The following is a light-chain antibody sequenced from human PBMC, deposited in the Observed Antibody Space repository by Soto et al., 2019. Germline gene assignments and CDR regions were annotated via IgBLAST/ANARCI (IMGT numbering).Light chain of an antibody. V-gene: IGLV1-40*01. CDR3: QSYDSSLSAYV. CDR2: GNS. CDR1: SSNIGAGYD. J-gene: IGLJ1*01. Sequence: QSVLTQPPSVSGAPGQRVTISCTGSSSNIGAGYDVHWYQQLPGTAPKLLIYGNSNRPSGVPDRFSGSKSGTSASLAITGLQAEDEADYYCQSYDSSLSAYVFGTGTTLTVL.